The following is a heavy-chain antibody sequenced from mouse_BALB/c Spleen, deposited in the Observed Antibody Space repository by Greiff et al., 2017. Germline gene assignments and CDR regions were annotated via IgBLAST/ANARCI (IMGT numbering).Heavy chain of an antibody. CDR3: ARGGDGAY. Sequence: VKLMESGAELARPGASVKMSCKASGYTFTSYTMHWVKQRPGQGLEWIGYINPSSGYTNYNQKFKDKATLTADKSSSTAYMQLSSLTSEDSAVYYCARGGDGAYWGQGTLVTVSA. D-gene: IGHD2-3*01. CDR2: INPSSGYT. V-gene: IGHV1-4*01. CDR1: GYTFTSYT. J-gene: IGHJ3*01.